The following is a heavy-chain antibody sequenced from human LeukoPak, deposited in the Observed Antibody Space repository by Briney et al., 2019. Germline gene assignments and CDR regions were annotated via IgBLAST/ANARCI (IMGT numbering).Heavy chain of an antibody. CDR1: GYSISSGYY. CDR3: ARDTKHYFQYNWFDP. J-gene: IGHJ5*02. D-gene: IGHD2/OR15-2a*01. CDR2: IYHSGST. V-gene: IGHV4-38-2*02. Sequence: KPSETLSLTCAVSGYSISSGYYWGWIRQPPGKGLEWIGSIYHSGSTYYNPSLKSRVTISVDTSKNQFSLKLSSVTAADTAVYYCARDTKHYFQYNWFDPWGQGTLVTVSS.